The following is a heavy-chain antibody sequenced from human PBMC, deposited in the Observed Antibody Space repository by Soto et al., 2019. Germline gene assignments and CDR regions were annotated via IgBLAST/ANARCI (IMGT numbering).Heavy chain of an antibody. V-gene: IGHV1-69*13. CDR2: IIPIFGTA. J-gene: IGHJ6*02. CDR3: ARGRGPYCTNGVCYHPPIAVAGPRDYYGMDV. D-gene: IGHD2-8*01. Sequence: SVKVSCKASGGTFSSYAISWVRQAPGQGLEWMGGIIPIFGTANYAQKFQGRVTITADESTSTAYMELSSLRSEDTAVYYCARGRGPYCTNGVCYHPPIAVAGPRDYYGMDVWGQGTTVTVSS. CDR1: GGTFSSYA.